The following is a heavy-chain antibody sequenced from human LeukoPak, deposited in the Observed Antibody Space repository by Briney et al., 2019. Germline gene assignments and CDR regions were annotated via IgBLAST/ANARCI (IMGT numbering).Heavy chain of an antibody. CDR1: GFTFSSYE. CDR2: ISSSGSTI. CDR3: ASRIYGDYGNY. J-gene: IGHJ4*02. D-gene: IGHD4-17*01. Sequence: GGSLRLSCAASGFTFSSYEMNWVRQAPGKGLEWVSYISSSGSTIYYADSVKGRFTISRDNAKNSLYLQMSSLRAEDTAVYYCASRIYGDYGNYWGQGTLVTVSS. V-gene: IGHV3-48*03.